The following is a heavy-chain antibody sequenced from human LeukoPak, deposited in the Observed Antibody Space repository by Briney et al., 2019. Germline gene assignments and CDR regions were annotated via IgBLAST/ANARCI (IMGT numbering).Heavy chain of an antibody. Sequence: SETLSLTCAVYGGSFSGYYWSWIRQPPGKGLEWIGEINHSGSTNYNPSLKSLVTISVDTSKNQFSLKLSSVTAADTAVYYCARGPGGSGSYYKFRWFDPWGRGTLVTVSS. V-gene: IGHV4-34*01. J-gene: IGHJ5*02. CDR2: INHSGST. CDR1: GGSFSGYY. CDR3: ARGPGGSGSYYKFRWFDP. D-gene: IGHD3-10*01.